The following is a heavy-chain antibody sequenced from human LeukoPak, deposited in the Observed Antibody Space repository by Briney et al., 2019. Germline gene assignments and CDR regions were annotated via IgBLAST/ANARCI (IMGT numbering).Heavy chain of an antibody. CDR3: ARGRPTTSIAAAGVNWFDP. Sequence: GASMKVSCKAAGRTFSNYAISWVRQAPGQGLEWMGGIIPIFGTANYAQKFQGRVTITADKSTSTAYMELSSLRSEDTAVYYCARGRPTTSIAAAGVNWFDPWGQGTLVTVSS. D-gene: IGHD6-13*01. CDR1: GRTFSNYA. CDR2: IIPIFGTA. V-gene: IGHV1-69*06. J-gene: IGHJ5*02.